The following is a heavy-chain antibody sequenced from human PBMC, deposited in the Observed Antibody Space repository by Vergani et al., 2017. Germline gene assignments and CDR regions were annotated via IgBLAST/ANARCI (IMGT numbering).Heavy chain of an antibody. D-gene: IGHD1-1*01. J-gene: IGHJ5*02. CDR3: AISFYGKPDNWFDP. V-gene: IGHV4-61*02. CDR2: IYTSGST. CDR1: GGSISSGSYY. Sequence: QVQLQESGPGLVKPSQTLSLTCTVSGGSISSGSYYWSWIRQPAGKGLEWIGRIYTSGSTNYNPSLKSRVTISVDPSKNQFPLKLSSVTAADTAVYYCAISFYGKPDNWFDPWGQGTLVTVSS.